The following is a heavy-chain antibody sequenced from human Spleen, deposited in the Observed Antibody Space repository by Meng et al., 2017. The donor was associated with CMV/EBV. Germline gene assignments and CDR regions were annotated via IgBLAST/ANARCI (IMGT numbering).Heavy chain of an antibody. CDR2: SYPGDTDT. D-gene: IGHD3-10*01. CDR3: ARQFYSGSYIMDDY. J-gene: IGHJ4*02. CDR1: RYSRSAMW. V-gene: IGHV5-51*01. Sequence: SRYSRSAMWIGWVRQVPGKGREWMVSSYPGDTDTTDSPAFQGQVTISAYKSTSTAYLQWSSLKASDTYMYSCARQFYSGSYIMDDYWGQGTLVTVSS.